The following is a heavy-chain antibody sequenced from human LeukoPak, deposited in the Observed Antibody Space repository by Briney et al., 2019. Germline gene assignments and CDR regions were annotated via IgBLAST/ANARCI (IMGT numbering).Heavy chain of an antibody. CDR2: IIPIFGTA. CDR1: GGTFSSYA. D-gene: IGHD2-15*01. Sequence: SVKVSCKASGGTFSSYAISWVRQAPGQGLEWMGGIIPIFGTANYAQKFQGRVTITADESTSTAYMELSSLRSEDTAAYYCATAGYCSGGSCSPDAFDIWGQGTMVTVSS. V-gene: IGHV1-69*01. CDR3: ATAGYCSGGSCSPDAFDI. J-gene: IGHJ3*02.